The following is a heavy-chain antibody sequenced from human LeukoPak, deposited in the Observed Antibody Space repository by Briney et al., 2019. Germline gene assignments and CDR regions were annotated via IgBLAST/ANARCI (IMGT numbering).Heavy chain of an antibody. CDR1: GITFSDAW. CDR2: ISSASSYI. D-gene: IGHD4-17*01. Sequence: KPGGSLRLSCAASGITFSDAWISWVRQAPGEGLEWVSSISSASSYIYYADSVKGRFTISRDNAKNSLYLQMNSLRAEDTAVYYCARDATTDYGDYPYNWFDPWGQGTLVTVSS. J-gene: IGHJ5*02. V-gene: IGHV3-21*01. CDR3: ARDATTDYGDYPYNWFDP.